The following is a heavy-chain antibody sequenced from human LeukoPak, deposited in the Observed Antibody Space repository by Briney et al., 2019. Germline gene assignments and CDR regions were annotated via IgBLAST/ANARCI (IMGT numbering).Heavy chain of an antibody. V-gene: IGHV4-30-4*08. CDR3: ARSPYFDFWAGYYDLDC. Sequence: SETRSLTCTVSGASINSGNSYWSWIRQPPGKGLEWIGYIYYSGTTYYNPSLKSRVSMSVDTSENQFSLKLNSVTAADMAVYYCARSPYFDFWAGYYDLDCWGQGTLVTVSS. CDR2: IYYSGTT. CDR1: GASINSGNSY. J-gene: IGHJ4*02. D-gene: IGHD3-3*01.